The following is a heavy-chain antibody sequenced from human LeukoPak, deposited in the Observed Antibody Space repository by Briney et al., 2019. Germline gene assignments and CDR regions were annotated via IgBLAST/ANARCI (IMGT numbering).Heavy chain of an antibody. V-gene: IGHV4-59*08. CDR1: GGSISSYY. CDR2: IYYSGST. J-gene: IGHJ4*02. D-gene: IGHD3-16*01. Sequence: SETLSLTCTVSGGSISSYYWRWIRQPPGKGLEWIGYIYYSGSTNYNPSLKSRVTISVDTSKNQFSLKLSSVTAADTAVCYCARSIDYAKFDYWGQGTLVTVSS. CDR3: ARSIDYAKFDY.